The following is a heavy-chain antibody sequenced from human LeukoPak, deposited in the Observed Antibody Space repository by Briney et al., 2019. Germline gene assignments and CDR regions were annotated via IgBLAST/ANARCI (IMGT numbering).Heavy chain of an antibody. D-gene: IGHD6-19*01. CDR1: GGSLSSYY. V-gene: IGHV4-59*01. CDR2: IYYSGST. CDR3: PRDEGSNGWYRIDY. Sequence: SETLSLTCTVSGGSLSSYYWSWIRQPPGKGLGWNGYIYYSGSTNYNPSLKSRVTISVDTPLNQFSLKLRAVTAADTPVFSLPRDEGSNGWYRIDYWGQGTLVTVSS. J-gene: IGHJ4*02.